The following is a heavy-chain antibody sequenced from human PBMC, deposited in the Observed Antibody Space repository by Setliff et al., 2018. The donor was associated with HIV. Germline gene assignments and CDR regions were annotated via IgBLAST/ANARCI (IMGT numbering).Heavy chain of an antibody. J-gene: IGHJ3*02. CDR1: GYTFTGYY. Sequence: ASVKVSCKASGYTFTGYYMHWVRQAPGQGLEWMGWINPNSGDTNYAQKFQGRVTMTTDTSISTAYMELSSLRSDDSALYYCTRPLRTRSAIDPFHIWGQGTLVT. CDR3: TRPLRTRSAIDPFHI. V-gene: IGHV1-2*02. CDR2: INPNSGDT. D-gene: IGHD6-25*01.